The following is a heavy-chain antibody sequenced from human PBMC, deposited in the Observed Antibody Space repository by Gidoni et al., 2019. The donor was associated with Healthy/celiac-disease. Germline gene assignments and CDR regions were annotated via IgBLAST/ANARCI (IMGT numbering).Heavy chain of an antibody. CDR1: GCTFSSYA. Sequence: EVQLLESGGGWLQPAGSLSLSCAASGCTFSSYAMSWVRQAPGKGLEWVSAISGSGGSTYYADSVTGRFTISRDNSKNTLYLQMNSLRAEDTAVSYCAKELVVVITGARWFDPWGQGTLVTVSS. D-gene: IGHD3-22*01. J-gene: IGHJ5*02. V-gene: IGHV3-23*01. CDR2: ISGSGGST. CDR3: AKELVVVITGARWFDP.